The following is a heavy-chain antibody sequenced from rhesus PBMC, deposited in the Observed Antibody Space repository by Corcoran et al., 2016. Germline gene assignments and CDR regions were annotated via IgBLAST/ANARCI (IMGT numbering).Heavy chain of an antibody. D-gene: IGHD6-31*01. CDR1: DYSISSCYG. V-gene: IGHV4-127*01. J-gene: IGHJ3*01. CDR3: TRSAPEAGIDAFDF. CDR2: IGGKNGLM. Sequence: QVQLRESGPGLVKPSENLSLTCVVSDYSISSCYGWTWIRQSTGKGLEWMWFIGGKNGLMYKNPSLKSRMIIAKDTSKNQFSLNLNSVTAADTAIYYWTRSAPEAGIDAFDFWGQGLRVTVSS.